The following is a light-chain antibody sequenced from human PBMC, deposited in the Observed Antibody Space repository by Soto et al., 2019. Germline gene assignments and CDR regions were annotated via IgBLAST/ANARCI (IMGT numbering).Light chain of an antibody. Sequence: ETVVTQSTATLSMSPGERATVSCRASQSVSSELVWYQQKPGQAPRFLIYGASTRATGIPARFRGSGSGTEFTLTIDSLQSEDFAVYYCQKYNDWPPACGGGTKVDIK. J-gene: IGKJ4*01. CDR1: QSVSSE. V-gene: IGKV3-15*01. CDR3: QKYNDWPPA. CDR2: GAS.